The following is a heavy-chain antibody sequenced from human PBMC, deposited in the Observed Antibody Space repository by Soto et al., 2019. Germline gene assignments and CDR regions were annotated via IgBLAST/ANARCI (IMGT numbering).Heavy chain of an antibody. Sequence: EVQLVESGGGLVQPGGSLRLSCAASGFTFSTYWMSWVRQAPGKGLEWVASIKQDGREKYYVDSVKGRFTISRDSAKNSLYLQMDSLRAGDTAVYYCARETYYYGSWGQGTLVTVSS. V-gene: IGHV3-7*01. CDR1: GFTFSTYW. CDR2: IKQDGREK. J-gene: IGHJ4*02. CDR3: ARETYYYGS. D-gene: IGHD3-10*01.